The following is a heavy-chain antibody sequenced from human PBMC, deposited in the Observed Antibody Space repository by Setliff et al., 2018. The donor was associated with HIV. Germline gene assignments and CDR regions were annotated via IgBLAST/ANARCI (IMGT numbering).Heavy chain of an antibody. V-gene: IGHV4-34*12. J-gene: IGHJ4*02. CDR1: GGSFNDYY. Sequence: PSETLSLTCAVYGGSFNDYYWSWIRQPPGKGLEWIGEIIHSGSINYNPSLKSRLTMSVDTSKSQFSLRLNSVTATDTALYYCARAAAGNTGPFDLWGQGSPVTVSS. CDR2: IIHSGSI. D-gene: IGHD4-17*01. CDR3: ARAAAGNTGPFDL.